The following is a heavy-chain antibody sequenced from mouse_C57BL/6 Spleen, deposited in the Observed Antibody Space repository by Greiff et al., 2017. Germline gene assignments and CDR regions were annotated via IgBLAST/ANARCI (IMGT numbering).Heavy chain of an antibody. Sequence: VQLQQSGPELVKPGASVKISCKASGYTFTDYYMNWVKQSHGKSLEWIGDINPNNGGTSYNQKFKGKATLTVNKSSSTAYMELRSLTSEDSAVYYCARRASMGDYWGQGTTLTVSS. CDR1: GYTFTDYY. J-gene: IGHJ2*01. CDR2: INPNNGGT. CDR3: ARRASMGDY. D-gene: IGHD2-3*01. V-gene: IGHV1-26*01.